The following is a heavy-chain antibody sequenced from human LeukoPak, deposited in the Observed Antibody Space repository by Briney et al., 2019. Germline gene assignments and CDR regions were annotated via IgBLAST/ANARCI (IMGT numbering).Heavy chain of an antibody. J-gene: IGHJ3*02. V-gene: IGHV3-48*03. Sequence: GGSLRLSYAASEFTFSSYDMNWVRQAPGKGLEWVSYISRSGTTIEYADSVKGRFTISRDYAKDSLYLQMNSLRAEDTAVYYCARRSSQGAFDIWGQGTMVTVSS. CDR1: EFTFSSYD. D-gene: IGHD5/OR15-5a*01. CDR3: ARRSSQGAFDI. CDR2: ISRSGTTI.